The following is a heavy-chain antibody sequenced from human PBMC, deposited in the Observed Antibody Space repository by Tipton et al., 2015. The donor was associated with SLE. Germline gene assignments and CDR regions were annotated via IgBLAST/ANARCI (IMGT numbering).Heavy chain of an antibody. CDR2: IYGSGGT. Sequence: GLVKPSETLSLTCTVSGGSVSSGGHYWSWIRHLPGRGLEWIGYIYGSGGTYYNPSLKSRLSISLDTSKNQFSLKLTSATAADTAVYYCARRLSVAVPGNGDAFDIWGQGTMVTVSS. J-gene: IGHJ3*02. D-gene: IGHD6-19*01. CDR1: GGSVSSGGHY. V-gene: IGHV4-31*03. CDR3: ARRLSVAVPGNGDAFDI.